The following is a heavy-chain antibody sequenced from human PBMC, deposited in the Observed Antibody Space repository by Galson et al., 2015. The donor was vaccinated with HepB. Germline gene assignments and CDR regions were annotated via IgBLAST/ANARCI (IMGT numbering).Heavy chain of an antibody. D-gene: IGHD3-3*01. Sequence: SLRLSCAASGFTFSSYAMHWVRQAPGKGLEWVAVISYDGSNKYYADSVKGRFTISRDNSKNTLYLQMNSLRAEDTAVYYCAREHYDFWSGYFYYYYYYYMDVWGKGTTVTVSS. CDR2: ISYDGSNK. J-gene: IGHJ6*03. CDR3: AREHYDFWSGYFYYYYYYYMDV. V-gene: IGHV3-30-3*01. CDR1: GFTFSSYA.